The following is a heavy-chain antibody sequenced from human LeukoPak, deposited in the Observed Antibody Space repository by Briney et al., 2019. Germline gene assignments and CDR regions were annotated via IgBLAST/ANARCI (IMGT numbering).Heavy chain of an antibody. V-gene: IGHV3-21*01. CDR3: ARDTRPETITMVRGANFDY. Sequence: GGSLRLSCAASGFTFSSYSMNWVRQVPGKGLEWVSSISSSSSYIYYADSVKGRFTISRDNAKNSLYLQMNSLRAEDTAVYYCARDTRPETITMVRGANFDYWGQGTLVTVSS. J-gene: IGHJ4*02. CDR1: GFTFSSYS. CDR2: ISSSSSYI. D-gene: IGHD3-10*01.